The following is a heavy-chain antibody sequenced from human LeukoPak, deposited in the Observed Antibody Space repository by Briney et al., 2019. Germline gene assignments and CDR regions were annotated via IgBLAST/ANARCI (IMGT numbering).Heavy chain of an antibody. CDR2: IIPIFGTA. CDR3: ARDHRDFWSGPNWFDP. V-gene: IGHV1-69*05. CDR1: GGTFSSYA. D-gene: IGHD3-3*01. Sequence: VASVKVSCKASGGTFSSYAISWVRQAPGQGLGWMGGIIPIFGTANYAQKFQGRVTITTDESTSTAYMELSSLRSEDTAVYYCARDHRDFWSGPNWFDPWSQGTLVTVSS. J-gene: IGHJ5*02.